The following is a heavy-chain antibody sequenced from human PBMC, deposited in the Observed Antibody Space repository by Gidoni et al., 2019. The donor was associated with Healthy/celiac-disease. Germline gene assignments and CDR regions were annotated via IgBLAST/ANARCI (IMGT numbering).Heavy chain of an antibody. V-gene: IGHV4-59*01. Sequence: QVQLQESGPGLVKPSETLSLTCTVSGGSISSYYWSWIRQPPGKGLEWIGYLYYSGSTNYNPSLKSRVTISVDTSKNQFSLKLSSVTAADTAVYYCARGRDGYNSYFDYWGQGTLVTVSS. CDR1: GGSISSYY. D-gene: IGHD5-12*01. J-gene: IGHJ4*02. CDR2: LYYSGST. CDR3: ARGRDGYNSYFDY.